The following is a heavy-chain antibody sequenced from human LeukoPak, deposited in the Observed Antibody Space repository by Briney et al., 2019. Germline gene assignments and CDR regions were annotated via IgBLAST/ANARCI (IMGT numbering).Heavy chain of an antibody. Sequence: PGESLKISCKGSGYSFISYWIGWVRQMPGKGLEWMAMIYPGDSATRYSPSFQGQVTVSADKSISTAYLQWSRLKASDTAMYYCARRWAVAGAFDYWGQGTLVTVSS. V-gene: IGHV5-51*01. D-gene: IGHD6-19*01. CDR1: GYSFISYW. J-gene: IGHJ4*02. CDR2: IYPGDSAT. CDR3: ARRWAVAGAFDY.